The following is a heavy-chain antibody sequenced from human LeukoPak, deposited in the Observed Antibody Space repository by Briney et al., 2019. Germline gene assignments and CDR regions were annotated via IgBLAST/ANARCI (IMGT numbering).Heavy chain of an antibody. V-gene: IGHV1-18*01. Sequence: GASVKVSCKASGYTFTSYGISWVRQAPGQGLEWMGWISAYNGNTNYAQKLQGRVTMTTDTSTSTAYMELRSLRSDDTAVYYCARVRSSSWFGGGYFDYWGQGTLVTVSS. CDR1: GYTFTSYG. D-gene: IGHD6-13*01. J-gene: IGHJ4*02. CDR3: ARVRSSSWFGGGYFDY. CDR2: ISAYNGNT.